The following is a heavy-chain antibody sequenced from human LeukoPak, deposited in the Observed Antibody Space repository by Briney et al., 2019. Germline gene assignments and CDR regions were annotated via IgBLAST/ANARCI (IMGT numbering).Heavy chain of an antibody. CDR2: IYSGTT. J-gene: IGHJ4*02. CDR3: ARERGYSYGYSDY. V-gene: IGHV3-53*01. CDR1: GFTVSSNS. Sequence: PGGSLRLSCTVSGFTVSSNSMSWVRQAPGKGLEWVSFIYSGTTHYSDSVKGRFTISRDNAKNSLYLQMNSLRAEDTAVYYCARERGYSYGYSDYWGQGTLVTVSS. D-gene: IGHD5-18*01.